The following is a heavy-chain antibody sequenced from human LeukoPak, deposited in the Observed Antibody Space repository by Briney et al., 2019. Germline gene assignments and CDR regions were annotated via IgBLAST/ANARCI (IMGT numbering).Heavy chain of an antibody. CDR3: AKNIRTEGNYYYYMDV. CDR2: ISGSAFTT. Sequence: QPGGSLRLSCAASGFTFDNYAMSWVRQAPGKGLEWVSAISGSAFTTFYADSVKGRFTISRDNSKNTLYLQMSSLRAEDTAVYYCAKNIRTEGNYYYYMDVWGTGTTVTVSS. CDR1: GFTFDNYA. V-gene: IGHV3-23*01. D-gene: IGHD2/OR15-2a*01. J-gene: IGHJ6*03.